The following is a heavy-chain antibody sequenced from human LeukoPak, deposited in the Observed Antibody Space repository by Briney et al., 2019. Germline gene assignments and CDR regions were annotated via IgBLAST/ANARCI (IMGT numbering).Heavy chain of an antibody. V-gene: IGHV4-38-2*02. CDR1: RYSIRSDYY. Sequence: SETLSLTCSASRYSIRSDYYWGWIRQPPGKGLEWIASIYHSGYTYYNASLKSRVTLSVDTSKNQFSLNLRSVTAADTAVYYCARSGRDGSGYYLRYFDYWGQGSLVIVSS. D-gene: IGHD3-22*01. J-gene: IGHJ4*02. CDR3: ARSGRDGSGYYLRYFDY. CDR2: IYHSGYT.